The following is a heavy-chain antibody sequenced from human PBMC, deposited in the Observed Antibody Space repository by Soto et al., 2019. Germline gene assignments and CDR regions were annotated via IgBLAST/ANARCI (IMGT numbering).Heavy chain of an antibody. D-gene: IGHD6-19*01. J-gene: IGHJ4*02. V-gene: IGHV1-46*01. CDR2: IYPSGSST. Sequence: QVQLVQSGAEVKKPGASVKVSCKASGYTFTNYYMHWVRQAPGQGLEWMGLIYPSGSSTSYTRKFQDRVTMTRDTSTSTVHMELSSLRSEDTAVYYCARGIAVAIHAGIGYWGQGTLVTVSS. CDR3: ARGIAVAIHAGIGY. CDR1: GYTFTNYY.